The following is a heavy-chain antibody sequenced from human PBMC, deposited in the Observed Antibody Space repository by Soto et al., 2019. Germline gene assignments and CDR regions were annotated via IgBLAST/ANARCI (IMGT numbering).Heavy chain of an antibody. D-gene: IGHD3-10*01. CDR1: GFTFSSYA. J-gene: IGHJ6*03. V-gene: IGHV3-23*01. CDR3: AKVGQLLLWFGEVLYMDV. Sequence: LRLSCAASGFTFSSYAMSWVRQAPGKGLEWVSAISGSGGSTYYADSVKGRFTISRDNSKNTLYLQMNSLRAEDTAVYYCAKVGQLLLWFGEVLYMDVWGKGTTVTVPS. CDR2: ISGSGGST.